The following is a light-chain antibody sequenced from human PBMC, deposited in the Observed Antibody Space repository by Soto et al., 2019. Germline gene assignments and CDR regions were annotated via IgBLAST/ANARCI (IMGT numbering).Light chain of an antibody. Sequence: DIQMTQSPSTLSASVGDRVTITCRASQSISSWVAWYQQKPGKAPKLLIYKASTLESGVPSRFSGSGSGTEFTLTIRSLQPDDFATYYCQQYNSYSLTFGGGTKVEIK. CDR1: QSISSW. J-gene: IGKJ4*01. CDR3: QQYNSYSLT. CDR2: KAS. V-gene: IGKV1-5*03.